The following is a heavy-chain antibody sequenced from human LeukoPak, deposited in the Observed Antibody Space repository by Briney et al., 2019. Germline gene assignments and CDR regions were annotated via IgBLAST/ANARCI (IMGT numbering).Heavy chain of an antibody. D-gene: IGHD5-24*01. Sequence: ASVKVSCKASGGTFSSYTISWVRQAPGQGLEWMGRIIPILGIANYAQKFQGRVTITADKSTSTAYMELSSLRSEDTAVYYCARPGGYKPGGYYFDYWGQGTLVTVSS. CDR3: ARPGGYKPGGYYFDY. CDR2: IIPILGIA. V-gene: IGHV1-69*02. J-gene: IGHJ4*02. CDR1: GGTFSSYT.